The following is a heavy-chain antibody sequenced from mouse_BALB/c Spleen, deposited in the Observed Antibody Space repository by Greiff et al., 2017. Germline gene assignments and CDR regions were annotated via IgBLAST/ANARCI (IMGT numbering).Heavy chain of an antibody. CDR2: IYPGDGDT. J-gene: IGHJ2*01. V-gene: IGHV1-80*01. D-gene: IGHD1-1*01. CDR1: GYAFSSYW. Sequence: QVQLQQSGAELVRPGSSVKISCKASGYAFSSYWMNWVKQRPGQGLEWIGQIYPGDGDTNYNGKFKGKATLTADKSSSTAYMQLSSLTSEDSAVYFCARTVVAFDFDDWGQGTTLTVSS. CDR3: ARTVVAFDFDD.